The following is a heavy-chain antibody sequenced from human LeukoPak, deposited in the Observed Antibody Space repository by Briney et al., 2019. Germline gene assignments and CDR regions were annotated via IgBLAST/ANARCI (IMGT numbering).Heavy chain of an antibody. J-gene: IGHJ6*02. V-gene: IGHV3-53*01. CDR3: ASSKLRVYYHGFDV. CDR2: IYSGGST. Sequence: GGSLRLSCAASGFTVSSNYMSWVRQAPGKGLEWVSVIYSGGSTYYADSVKGRFTISRDNSKNTLYLQINSLRAEDTAVYYCASSKLRVYYHGFDVWGQGTTVTVSS. CDR1: GFTVSSNY. D-gene: IGHD3-3*01.